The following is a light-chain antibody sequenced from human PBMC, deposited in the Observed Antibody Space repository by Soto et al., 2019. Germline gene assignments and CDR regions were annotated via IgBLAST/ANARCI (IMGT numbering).Light chain of an antibody. CDR3: QQYENLPT. CDR2: AAS. CDR1: QGISNY. J-gene: IGKJ5*01. V-gene: IGKV1-27*01. Sequence: IQMTQSPPSPSASVGDRVTITCRASQGISNYLAWYQQKPGELPKLVIYAASILQTGVPSRFSGSGSGTDFTLSINSLQPEDFATYYCQQYENLPTFGQGTRLQIK.